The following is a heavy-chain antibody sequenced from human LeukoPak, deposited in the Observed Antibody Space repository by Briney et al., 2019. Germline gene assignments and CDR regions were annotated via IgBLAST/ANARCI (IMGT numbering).Heavy chain of an antibody. CDR1: GFTFSNFA. D-gene: IGHD3-3*01. J-gene: IGHJ6*03. CDR3: ARERVDSMDV. CDR2: ISSSSSTI. Sequence: GGSLRLSCSASGFTFSNFAMTWVRQAPGKGLEWVSYISSSSSTIYYADSVKGRFTISRDNSKNTLYLQMNSLRAEDTAVYYCARERVDSMDVWGKGTTVTVSS. V-gene: IGHV3-48*01.